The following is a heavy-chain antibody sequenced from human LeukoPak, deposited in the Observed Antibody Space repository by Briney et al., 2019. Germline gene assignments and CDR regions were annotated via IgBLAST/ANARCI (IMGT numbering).Heavy chain of an antibody. CDR3: VLGQLVRGFDY. CDR2: ISYGGTNK. V-gene: IGHV3-30*14. Sequence: GRSLRLSCAASGFTFSSYAMHWVRQAPGKGLEWVAFISYGGTNKYYADSVKGRFTISRDNSKNTLYLQMNSLRAEDTAVYYCVLGQLVRGFDYWGQGTLVTVSS. J-gene: IGHJ4*02. D-gene: IGHD6-13*01. CDR1: GFTFSSYA.